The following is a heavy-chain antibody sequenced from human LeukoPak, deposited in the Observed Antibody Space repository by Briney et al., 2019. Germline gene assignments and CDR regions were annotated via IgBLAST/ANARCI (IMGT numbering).Heavy chain of an antibody. CDR2: IYYSGST. J-gene: IGHJ3*02. Sequence: RPSQTLSLTCTVSGGSISSGGYYWSWIRQHPGKGLEWIGYIYYSGSTYYNPSLKRRVTISVDTSKNQFSLKLSSVTAADTAVYYCARHHRHDYGDYVVGLSAFDIWGQGTMVTVSS. CDR1: GGSISSGGYY. D-gene: IGHD4-17*01. CDR3: ARHHRHDYGDYVVGLSAFDI. V-gene: IGHV4-31*03.